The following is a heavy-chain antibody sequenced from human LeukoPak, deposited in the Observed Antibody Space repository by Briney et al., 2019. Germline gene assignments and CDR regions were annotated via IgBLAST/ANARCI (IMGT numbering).Heavy chain of an antibody. D-gene: IGHD3-10*01. Sequence: SETLSLTCTVSGGSISSYYWSWIRQPAGKGLEWIGRIYTSGSTNYNPSLKSRVTMSVDTSKNQFSLKLNSVTAADTAVYYCARGTPTYYYGSGAFDYWGQGTLVTVSS. CDR1: GGSISSYY. J-gene: IGHJ4*02. CDR2: IYTSGST. V-gene: IGHV4-4*07. CDR3: ARGTPTYYYGSGAFDY.